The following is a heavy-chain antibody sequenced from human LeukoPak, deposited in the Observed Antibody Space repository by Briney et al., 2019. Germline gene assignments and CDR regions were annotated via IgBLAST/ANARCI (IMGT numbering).Heavy chain of an antibody. D-gene: IGHD2-2*01. V-gene: IGHV4-61*02. J-gene: IGHJ5*02. Sequence: PSETLSLTCTVSGGSISSGSYYWSWIRQPAGKGLEWIGPIYTSGSTNYNPSLKSRVTISADTSKNQFSLKLSSVTAADTAAYYCAREGTYCSSTSCNWFDPWGQGTLVTVSS. CDR1: GGSISSGSYY. CDR2: IYTSGST. CDR3: AREGTYCSSTSCNWFDP.